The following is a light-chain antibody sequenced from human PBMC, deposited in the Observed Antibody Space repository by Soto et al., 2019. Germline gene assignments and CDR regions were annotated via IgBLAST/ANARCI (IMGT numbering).Light chain of an antibody. V-gene: IGLV2-14*03. Sequence: QSVLTQPASVSGSPGQSITISCTGTSSDVGGYDHVSWYQQHPGKAPKLIIYDVSIRPSGVSNRFSGSKSGNTASLAVSGLQAEDEADYYCSSYTSKDTLVFGGGTKLTDL. CDR3: SSYTSKDTLV. CDR2: DVS. CDR1: SSDVGGYDH. J-gene: IGLJ3*02.